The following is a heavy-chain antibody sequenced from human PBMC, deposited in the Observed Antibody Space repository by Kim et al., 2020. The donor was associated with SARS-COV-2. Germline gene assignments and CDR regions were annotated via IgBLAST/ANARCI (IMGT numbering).Heavy chain of an antibody. Sequence: GGSLRLSCAASGFTFSSYWMHWVRQAPGKGLVWVSNIKEDGSVTNYADSVKGRLPVSRDNTKNTLYLQMNRLRAECSAVYYCASRVGGWAGYWDQGNHVT. D-gene: IGHD6-19*01. CDR3: ASRVGGWAGY. V-gene: IGHV3-74*01. CDR1: GFTFSSYW. J-gene: IGHJ4*02. CDR2: IKEDGSVT.